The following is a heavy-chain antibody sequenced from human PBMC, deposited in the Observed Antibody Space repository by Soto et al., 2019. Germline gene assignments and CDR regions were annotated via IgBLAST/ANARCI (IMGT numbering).Heavy chain of an antibody. CDR1: GGSFRREA. V-gene: IGHV1-69*12. Sequence: QVQLVQSGAEVKKPGSSVKVSCKASGGSFRREAINWVRQAPGQGPEWMGGILPFFNTADYAQKFQGRVPLTADVSTTTVYMELGSLRFEDTAVYYCARGHEVGGNSDAFDVWGQGTMVIVSS. J-gene: IGHJ3*01. CDR2: ILPFFNTA. D-gene: IGHD2-15*01. CDR3: ARGHEVGGNSDAFDV.